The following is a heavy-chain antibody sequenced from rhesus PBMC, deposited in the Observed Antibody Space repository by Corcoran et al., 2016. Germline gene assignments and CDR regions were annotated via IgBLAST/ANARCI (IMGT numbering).Heavy chain of an antibody. CDR1: GGSIRRTY. Sequence: QLQLQESGPGLLKPSETLSLTCAVSGGSIRRTYWTWLRQPPGKGLEWIGRISGSGGSTDYNHSLKSRVTISTDTSKNQFSLKLSSVTAADTAVYYCSRTRYWYFDLWGPGTPITISS. CDR3: SRTRYWYFDL. J-gene: IGHJ2*01. CDR2: ISGSGGST. V-gene: IGHV4-173*01.